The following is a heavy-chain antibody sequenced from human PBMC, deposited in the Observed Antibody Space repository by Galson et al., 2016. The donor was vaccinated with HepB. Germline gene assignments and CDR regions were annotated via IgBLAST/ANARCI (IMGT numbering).Heavy chain of an antibody. CDR1: GDSISSSHYY. CDR3: ARPSGYYYLSSVRGHFQH. J-gene: IGHJ1*01. V-gene: IGHV4-39*02. CDR2: IDHSGTT. D-gene: IGHD3-22*01. Sequence: SETLSLTCTVSGDSISSSHYYWGWIRQPPGKGLEWIGHIDHSGTTYYNPSLESRVTLSVDTSKNHFSLNLTSLTAADTAVYYCARPSGYYYLSSVRGHFQHWGQGTLVTVSS.